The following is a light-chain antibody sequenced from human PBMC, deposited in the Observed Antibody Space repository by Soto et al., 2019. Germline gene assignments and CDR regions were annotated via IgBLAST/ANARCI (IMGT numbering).Light chain of an antibody. Sequence: DIQMTQSPSSLSASVGDRVTITCRASQSISSYLNWYQQKPGKAPKLLIYAASSLQSGVTSRFSGSGSGTDCTLTISSLQPEDFATYYCQQSYSTLWTFGQGTKVEIK. CDR3: QQSYSTLWT. CDR2: AAS. V-gene: IGKV1-39*01. J-gene: IGKJ1*01. CDR1: QSISSY.